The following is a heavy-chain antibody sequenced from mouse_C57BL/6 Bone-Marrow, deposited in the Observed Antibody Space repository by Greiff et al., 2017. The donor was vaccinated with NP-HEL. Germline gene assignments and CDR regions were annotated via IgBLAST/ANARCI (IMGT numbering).Heavy chain of an antibody. V-gene: IGHV5-17*01. J-gene: IGHJ1*03. CDR2: ISSGSSTI. CDR3: ERRLLLYFDV. D-gene: IGHD2-3*01. CDR1: GFTFSDYG. Sequence: EVQLQESGGGLVKPGGSLKLSCAASGFTFSDYGMHWVRQAPEKGLEWVAYISSGSSTIYYADTVKGRFTISRDNAKNTLFLQMTSLRSEDTAMYYCERRLLLYFDVWGTGTTVTVSS.